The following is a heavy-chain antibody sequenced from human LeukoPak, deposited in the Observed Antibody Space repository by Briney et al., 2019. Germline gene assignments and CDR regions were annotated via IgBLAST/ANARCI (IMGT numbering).Heavy chain of an antibody. V-gene: IGHV3-30*18. Sequence: GGSLRLSFAASGFTFSTYGMHWVRRAPGKGLEWVAVISHDGTNTYYADSVKGRFTISRDNSKNTLYLQMNSLRAEDTAVYYCAKDRYGDPEIDYWGQETLVTVSS. CDR3: AKDRYGDPEIDY. CDR2: ISHDGTNT. CDR1: GFTFSTYG. D-gene: IGHD4-17*01. J-gene: IGHJ4*02.